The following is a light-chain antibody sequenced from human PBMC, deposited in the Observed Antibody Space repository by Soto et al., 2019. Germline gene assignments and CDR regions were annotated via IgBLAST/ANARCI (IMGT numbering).Light chain of an antibody. CDR2: QVF. J-gene: IGLJ1*01. Sequence: QSALTQPASVSGTPGQSITMSCTGTSSDVGGYDYVSWYQQHPGEVPKLLIYQVFSRASGVSNRFSGSKSGNTASLTISGLQAEDEADYYCSSYTTSSSYVFGTGTKLTVL. CDR3: SSYTTSSSYV. V-gene: IGLV2-14*01. CDR1: SSDVGGYDY.